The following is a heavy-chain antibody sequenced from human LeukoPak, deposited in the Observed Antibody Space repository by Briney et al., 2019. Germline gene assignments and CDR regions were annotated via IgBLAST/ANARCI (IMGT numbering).Heavy chain of an antibody. CDR2: INPNSGGT. CDR1: GYTFTDYY. D-gene: IGHD5-12*01. CDR3: ARGRGYSGYETNWYFDL. Sequence: GASVKVSCKASGYTFTDYYMHWVRQAPGQGLEWMGWINPNSGGTNYAQKFQGRVTMTRDTFISTAYMELSRLRSDATAVYYCARGRGYSGYETNWYFDLWGRGTLVTVSS. J-gene: IGHJ2*01. V-gene: IGHV1-2*02.